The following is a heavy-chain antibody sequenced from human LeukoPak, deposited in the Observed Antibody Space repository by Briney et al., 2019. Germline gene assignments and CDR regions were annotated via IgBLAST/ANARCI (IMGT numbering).Heavy chain of an antibody. CDR2: ISWDGTT. D-gene: IGHD3-22*01. V-gene: IGHV3-43*01. CDR3: VKDLSYESSGSFFDY. CDR1: GFTFEDYT. J-gene: IGHJ4*02. Sequence: PGGSLGLSCAASGFTFEDYTMHWVRQAPGKTLEWVSLISWDGTTYYADSVKGRFTISRDNSKDSLYLQMDTLRSEDTAFYYCVKDLSYESSGSFFDYWGQGTLVTVS.